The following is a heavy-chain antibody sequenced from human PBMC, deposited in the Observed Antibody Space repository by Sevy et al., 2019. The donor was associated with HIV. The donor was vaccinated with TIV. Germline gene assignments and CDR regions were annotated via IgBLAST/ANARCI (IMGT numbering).Heavy chain of an antibody. Sequence: GGSLRLSCVTSGFSFSDYHMSWIRLAPGMGLEWISHITSSHGAKVYADSVRGRFDISRDNARKSVYLQMNRLQVEDTATYFCVGRRYRVGHSWSYFFDFWGQGTPVTVSS. D-gene: IGHD5-18*01. V-gene: IGHV3-11*01. CDR2: ITSSHGAK. CDR1: GFSFSDYH. J-gene: IGHJ4*02. CDR3: VGRRYRVGHSWSYFFDF.